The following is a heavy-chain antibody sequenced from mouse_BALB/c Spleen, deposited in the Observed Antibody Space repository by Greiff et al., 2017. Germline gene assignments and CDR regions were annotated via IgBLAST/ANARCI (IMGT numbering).Heavy chain of an antibody. CDR3: ARDYVGYYAMDY. Sequence: VKLMESGPGLVAPSQSLSITCTVSGFSLTSYGVHWVRQPPGKGLEWLGVIWAGGSTNYNSALMSRLSISKDNSKSQVFLKMNSLQTDDTAMYYCARDYVGYYAMDYWGQGTSVTVSS. V-gene: IGHV2-9*02. CDR2: IWAGGST. J-gene: IGHJ4*01. CDR1: GFSLTSYG.